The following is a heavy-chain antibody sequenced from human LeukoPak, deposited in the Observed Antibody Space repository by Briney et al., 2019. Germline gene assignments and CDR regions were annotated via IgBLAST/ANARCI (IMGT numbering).Heavy chain of an antibody. Sequence: GESLKISCKGSVYSFTSYLICWVRQMPKKGLEWMGIIYPGDSETRYNPFLRRLITISANKSITTALLQYSILEADTTAMYYCGRTHPSGNLDSWGQGTLVTVSS. CDR3: GRTHPSGNLDS. D-gene: IGHD1-26*01. CDR2: IYPGDSET. V-gene: IGHV5-51*01. J-gene: IGHJ4*02. CDR1: VYSFTSYL.